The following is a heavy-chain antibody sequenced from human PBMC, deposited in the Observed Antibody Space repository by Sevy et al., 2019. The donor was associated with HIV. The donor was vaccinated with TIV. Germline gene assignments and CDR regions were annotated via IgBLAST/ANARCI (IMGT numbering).Heavy chain of an antibody. CDR3: ATSRRYYDILTCYYTFLYFDY. J-gene: IGHJ4*02. CDR2: FDPEDGET. Sequence: ASVKVSCKVSGYTLTELSMHWVRQAPGKGLEWMGGFDPEDGETIYAQKFQGRVTMTEDTSTDTAYMELSSLRSEDTAVYYCATSRRYYDILTCYYTFLYFDYWGQGTLVTVSS. D-gene: IGHD3-9*01. V-gene: IGHV1-24*01. CDR1: GYTLTELS.